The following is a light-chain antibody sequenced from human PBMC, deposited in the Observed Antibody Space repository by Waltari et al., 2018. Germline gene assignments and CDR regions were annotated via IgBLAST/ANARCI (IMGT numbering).Light chain of an antibody. V-gene: IGKV3-15*01. Sequence: EVVMTQSPATLYVSPGERATLSCRASQSVSTNSAGAQQKPGQTPRLLIYGAAVRATANPARFSGSGSGTEFTLTISSLQSEDFAVYYCHQYNDWPPTFGQGTTVEIK. J-gene: IGKJ1*01. CDR2: GAA. CDR3: HQYNDWPPT. CDR1: QSVSTN.